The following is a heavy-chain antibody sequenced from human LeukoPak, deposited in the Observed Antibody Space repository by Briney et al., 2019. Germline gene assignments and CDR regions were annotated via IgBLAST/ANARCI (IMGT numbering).Heavy chain of an antibody. CDR3: ARAYSSGMGV. Sequence: SSETLSLTCAVSGGSISSSSWWTWVRQPPGRGLEWIGEIYHSGSTNYNPSLKSRVTISIDKSKNQFSLRLSSVTAADTAVYYCARAYSSGMGVWGQGTTVTVSS. D-gene: IGHD2-21*01. CDR2: IYHSGST. J-gene: IGHJ6*02. V-gene: IGHV4-4*02. CDR1: GGSISSSSW.